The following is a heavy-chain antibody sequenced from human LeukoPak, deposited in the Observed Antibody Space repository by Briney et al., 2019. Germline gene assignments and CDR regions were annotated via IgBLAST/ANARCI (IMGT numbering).Heavy chain of an antibody. CDR3: ARAVAYGIDTGYFDY. CDR2: IYYSGST. Sequence: PSETLSLTCTVSGGSISSSSYYWGWIRQPPGKGLEWIGSIYYSGSTYYNPSLKSRVTISVDTSKNQFSLKLSSVTAADTALYYCARAVAYGIDTGYFDYWGQGTLVTVSS. CDR1: GGSISSSSYY. J-gene: IGHJ4*02. V-gene: IGHV4-39*07. D-gene: IGHD2-8*02.